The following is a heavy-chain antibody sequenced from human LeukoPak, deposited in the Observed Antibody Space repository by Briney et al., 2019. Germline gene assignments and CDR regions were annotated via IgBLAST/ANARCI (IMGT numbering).Heavy chain of an antibody. CDR3: AKGAVPYCSSTSCPKDY. D-gene: IGHD2-2*01. CDR2: ISGSGGST. V-gene: IGHV3-23*01. J-gene: IGHJ4*02. CDR1: GFTFSSYA. Sequence: GGSLRLSCAASGFTFSSYAMSWVRQAPGKGLEWVSAISGSGGSTYYANSVKGRFTISRDNSKNTLYLQMNSLRAEDTAVYYCAKGAVPYCSSTSCPKDYWGQGTLVTVSS.